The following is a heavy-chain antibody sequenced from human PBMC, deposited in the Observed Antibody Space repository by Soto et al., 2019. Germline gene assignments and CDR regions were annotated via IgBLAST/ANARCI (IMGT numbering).Heavy chain of an antibody. D-gene: IGHD4-4*01. CDR2: IKEDGSEK. CDR1: GFTFSRYW. CDR3: ASHPPRGDYSKYATTY. J-gene: IGHJ4*02. V-gene: IGHV3-7*03. Sequence: EVQLVESGGGLVQPGGSLRLSCVVSGFTFSRYWMSWVRQAPGKGLEWMANIKEDGSEKYNVDSVKGRFTISRDNARNSLYLQMNSLRAEDTALYYCASHPPRGDYSKYATTYWGQGALVTVSS.